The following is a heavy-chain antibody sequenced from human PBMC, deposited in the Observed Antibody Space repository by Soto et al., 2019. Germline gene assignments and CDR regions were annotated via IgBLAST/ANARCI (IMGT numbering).Heavy chain of an antibody. CDR1: GFTFSDYY. V-gene: IGHV3-11*01. J-gene: IGHJ6*02. CDR2: ISSSGSTI. D-gene: IGHD6-19*01. CDR3: ARAKSGYSSGWAFYYYGMDV. Sequence: PGGSLRLSCAASGFTFSDYYMSWIRQAPGKGLEWVSYISSSGSTIYYADSVKGRFTISRDNAKNSLYLQMNSLRAEDTAVYYCARAKSGYSSGWAFYYYGMDVWGQGTTVTVSS.